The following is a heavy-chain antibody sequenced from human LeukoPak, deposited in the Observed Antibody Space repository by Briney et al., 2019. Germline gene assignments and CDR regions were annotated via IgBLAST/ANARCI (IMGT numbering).Heavy chain of an antibody. J-gene: IGHJ4*02. Sequence: ASVKVSCKASGGTFSSYAISWVRQAPGQGLEWMGGIIPIFGTANYAQKFQGRVTTTADKSTSTAYMELSSLRSEDTAVYYCARLNSGSYGFDYWGQGTLVTVSS. CDR1: GGTFSSYA. CDR3: ARLNSGSYGFDY. CDR2: IIPIFGTA. D-gene: IGHD1-26*01. V-gene: IGHV1-69*06.